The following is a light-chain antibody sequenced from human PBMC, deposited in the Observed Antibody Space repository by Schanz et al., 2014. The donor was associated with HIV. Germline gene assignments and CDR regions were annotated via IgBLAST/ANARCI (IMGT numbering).Light chain of an antibody. V-gene: IGLV1-40*01. CDR1: SSNIGAHYD. CDR2: GNN. Sequence: QSVLTQPPSMSGAPGQRVTISCTGSSSNIGAHYDVHWYQQLPGTAPKLLIYGNNNRPSGVPDRFSGSKSGTSASLAITGLQAEDEADYYCQSYDSSLSGPVFGGGTKLTVL. J-gene: IGLJ2*01. CDR3: QSYDSSLSGPV.